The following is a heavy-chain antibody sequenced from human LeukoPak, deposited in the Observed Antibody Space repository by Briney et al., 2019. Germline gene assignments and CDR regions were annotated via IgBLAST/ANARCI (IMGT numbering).Heavy chain of an antibody. D-gene: IGHD3-16*01. J-gene: IGHJ6*04. CDR2: ISSSGSTI. V-gene: IGHV3-48*03. CDR1: GFTFSSYE. CDR3: ARDFGVNYYYYYGMDV. Sequence: GGSLRLSCAASGFTFSSYEMNWVRQAPGKGLEWVSYISSSGSTIYYADSVKGRFTISRDNAKNSLYLQMNSLRAEDTAVYYRARDFGVNYYYYYGMDVWGKGTTVTVSS.